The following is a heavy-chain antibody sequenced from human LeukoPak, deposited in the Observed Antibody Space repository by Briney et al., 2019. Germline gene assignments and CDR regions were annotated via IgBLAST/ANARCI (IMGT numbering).Heavy chain of an antibody. V-gene: IGHV4-30-2*01. CDR2: IYHSGST. CDR1: GGSISSGGYY. D-gene: IGHD1-26*01. Sequence: PSQTLSLTCTVSGGSISSGGYYWSWIRQPPGKGLEWIGYIYHSGSTYYNPSLKSRVTISVDTSKNQFSLKLSSVTAADTAVYYCARARSIVGASDAFDIWGQGTMVTVSS. J-gene: IGHJ3*02. CDR3: ARARSIVGASDAFDI.